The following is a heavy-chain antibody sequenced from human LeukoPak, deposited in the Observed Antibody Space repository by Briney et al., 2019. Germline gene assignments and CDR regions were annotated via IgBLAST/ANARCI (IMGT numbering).Heavy chain of an antibody. CDR1: GFTFSDFY. J-gene: IGHJ4*02. V-gene: IGHV4-34*01. Sequence: GSLRLSCAASGFTFSDFYMSWIRQAPGKGLEWIGEINHSGSTNYNPSLKSRVTISVDTSKNQFSLKLSSVTAADTAVYYCARGRVDYWGQGTLVTVSS. CDR2: INHSGST. CDR3: ARGRVDY.